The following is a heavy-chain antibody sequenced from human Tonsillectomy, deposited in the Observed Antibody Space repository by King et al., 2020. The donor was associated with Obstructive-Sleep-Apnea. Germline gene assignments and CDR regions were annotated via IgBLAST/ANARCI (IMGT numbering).Heavy chain of an antibody. J-gene: IGHJ4*02. CDR2: VHYSGST. CDR1: SASTSSYY. D-gene: IGHD3-16*01. V-gene: IGHV4-59*12. Sequence: QLQESGPGLVKPSETLSLTCSVSSASTSSYYYWHWIRQPPGKGLDYIGYVHYSGSTSYNPSLKSRVTISLDTSKKHFSLELRSMTAADTAIYYCARGDPGGGLDSWGQGTLVTVSS. CDR3: ARGDPGGGLDS.